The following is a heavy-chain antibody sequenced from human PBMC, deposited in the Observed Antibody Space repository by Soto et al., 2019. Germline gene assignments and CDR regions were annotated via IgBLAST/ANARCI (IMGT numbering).Heavy chain of an antibody. Sequence: QVQLVESGGGGVQPGRSLRLSCAASGFTFSSYGIHWVRQAPGKGLEWVAVISYDGRNKYYADSVKGRFAISRDNSRNTLYLQMSSLGAEDTAVYYCVKDGSSGWPYYYGLDVWGQGTTVTVSS. CDR3: VKDGSSGWPYYYGLDV. CDR2: ISYDGRNK. V-gene: IGHV3-30*18. CDR1: GFTFSSYG. D-gene: IGHD6-19*01. J-gene: IGHJ6*02.